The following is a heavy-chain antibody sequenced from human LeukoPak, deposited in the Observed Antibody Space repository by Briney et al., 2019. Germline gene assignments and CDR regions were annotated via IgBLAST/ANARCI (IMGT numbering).Heavy chain of an antibody. CDR2: ISSSSSTI. J-gene: IGHJ4*02. D-gene: IGHD3-22*01. V-gene: IGHV3-48*01. Sequence: TGGSLRLSCAASGFTFSSYSMNWVRQAPGKGLEWVSYISSSSSTIYYADSVKGRFTISRDNAKNSLYLQMNSLRAEDTAVYYCARGYYYDSSGPVDFDYWGQGTLVTVSS. CDR1: GFTFSSYS. CDR3: ARGYYYDSSGPVDFDY.